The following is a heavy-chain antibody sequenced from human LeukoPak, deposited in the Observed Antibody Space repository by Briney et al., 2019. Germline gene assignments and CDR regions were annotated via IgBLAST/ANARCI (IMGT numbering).Heavy chain of an antibody. CDR2: ISGSGGST. CDR3: AKDGGEYYDILTGYYPRLYYMDV. Sequence: PGGSLRLSCAASGFTFSSYAMSWVRQAPGKGLEWVSGISGSGGSTYYADSVKGRFTISRDNSKNTLYLQMNSLRAEDTAVYYCAKDGGEYYDILTGYYPRLYYMDVWGKGTTVTISS. CDR1: GFTFSSYA. V-gene: IGHV3-23*01. J-gene: IGHJ6*03. D-gene: IGHD3-9*01.